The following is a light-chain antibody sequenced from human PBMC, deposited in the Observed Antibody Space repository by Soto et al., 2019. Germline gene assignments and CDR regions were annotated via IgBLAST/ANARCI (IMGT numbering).Light chain of an antibody. V-gene: IGKV2-30*01. CDR2: KVS. J-gene: IGKJ1*01. Sequence: DVVMTQSPLSLPVTLGQPAAISCRSSQSLVASDGNIYLNWFQQRPGQSPGRLIYKVSNRDSGVPETLSGRGSGTDFTLKISSVEAADVRVYYCLQGTHFPPWTFGQRTKVEI. CDR3: LQGTHFPPWT. CDR1: QSLVASDGNIY.